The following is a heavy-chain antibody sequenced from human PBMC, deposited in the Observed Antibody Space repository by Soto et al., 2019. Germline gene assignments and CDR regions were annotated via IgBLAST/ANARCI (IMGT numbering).Heavy chain of an antibody. CDR2: IIPIFGTA. V-gene: IGHV1-69*06. J-gene: IGHJ3*02. CDR3: ASRERTGADDAFDI. CDR1: GGTFSRYA. Sequence: QVQLVQSGAEVKKPGSSVKVSCKASGGTFSRYAISWVRQAPGQGLEWMGGIIPIFGTANYAQKFQGRVTMTRNTSISTAYMELSSLRSEDTAVYYCASRERTGADDAFDIWGQGTMVTVSS. D-gene: IGHD7-27*01.